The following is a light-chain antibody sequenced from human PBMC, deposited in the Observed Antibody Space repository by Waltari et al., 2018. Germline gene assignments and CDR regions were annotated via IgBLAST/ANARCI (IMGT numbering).Light chain of an antibody. CDR1: ALPKQH. CDR2: KDS. V-gene: IGLV3-25*03. CDR3: QSADSSGTNVV. Sequence: SYELTQPPSVSVSPGQTARITCSGDALPKQHAYWYQQTPGQAPVLVIYKDSERPSGIPGRFSGSSSGTTVTLTISGVQAEDEADYYCQSADSSGTNVVFGGGTKLTVL. J-gene: IGLJ2*01.